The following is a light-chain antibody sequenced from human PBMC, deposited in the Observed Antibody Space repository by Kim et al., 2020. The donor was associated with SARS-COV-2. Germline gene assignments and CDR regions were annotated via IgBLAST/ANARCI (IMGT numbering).Light chain of an antibody. CDR3: LQYHTFPRT. J-gene: IGKJ2*01. Sequence: DIQMTQSPSSLSTSVGDRVTMTCRASQAIRNHLSWFQQKPGQAPERLVYAASSLQSGVPSRFSVSGSGTEFTLTISNLQSEDSATYYCLQYHTFPRTFGQGTKLEI. CDR1: QAIRNH. CDR2: AAS. V-gene: IGKV1-17*02.